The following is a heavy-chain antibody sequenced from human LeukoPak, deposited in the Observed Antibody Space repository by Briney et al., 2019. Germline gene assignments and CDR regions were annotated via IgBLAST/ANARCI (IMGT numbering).Heavy chain of an antibody. CDR1: GGSISSYY. Sequence: SETLSLTCTVSGGSISSYYWSWIRQPPGKGLEWIGYISYSGSTSSNPSLKSRVTMSVDTSKNQFSLKLTSVTAADTAVYYCARNWHDYAFDIWGQGTMVTVSS. CDR2: ISYSGST. J-gene: IGHJ3*02. CDR3: ARNWHDYAFDI. V-gene: IGHV4-59*08. D-gene: IGHD1-1*01.